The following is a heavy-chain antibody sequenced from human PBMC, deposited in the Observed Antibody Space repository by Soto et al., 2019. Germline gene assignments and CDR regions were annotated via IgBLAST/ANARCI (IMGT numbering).Heavy chain of an antibody. J-gene: IGHJ6*02. D-gene: IGHD5-18*01. CDR1: GFTFSSYG. CDR3: ARDLGGDTAIQNFYGMDV. Sequence: VLSRRLSCVPSGFTFSSYGMHWVRQATGKGLEWVAVIWYDGSDKYYADSVKGRFTFSRDSSKYTLSLQMNSLRAEDTAVYYCARDLGGDTAIQNFYGMDVWGQGTTVAVSS. CDR2: IWYDGSDK. V-gene: IGHV3-33*01.